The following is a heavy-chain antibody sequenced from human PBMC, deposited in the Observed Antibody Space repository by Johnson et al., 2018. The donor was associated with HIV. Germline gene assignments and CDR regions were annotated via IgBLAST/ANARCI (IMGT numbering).Heavy chain of an antibody. CDR2: ISYDGSNK. CDR3: AKDRGSGWDRDAFDI. CDR1: GITFSTYA. J-gene: IGHJ3*02. V-gene: IGHV3-30-3*01. D-gene: IGHD6-19*01. Sequence: VQLVESGGGVVQPGRSLRLSCAASGITFSTYAMHWVRQAPGKGLEWVAVISYDGSNKYYADSVKGRFTISRDNSKNTLYLQMNSLGAEDTAGYYCAKDRGSGWDRDAFDIWGQGTMVTVAS.